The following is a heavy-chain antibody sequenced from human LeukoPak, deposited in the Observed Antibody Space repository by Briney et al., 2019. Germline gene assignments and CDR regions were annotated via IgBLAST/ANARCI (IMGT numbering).Heavy chain of an antibody. CDR3: ARAIYDSSGGRVDY. CDR1: GGSISSYY. CDR2: INHSGST. D-gene: IGHD3-22*01. J-gene: IGHJ4*02. V-gene: IGHV4-34*01. Sequence: KSSETLSLTCTVSGGSISSYYWSWIRQPPGKGLEWIGEINHSGSTNYNPSLKSRVTISVDTSKNQFSLKLSSVTAADTAVYYCARAIYDSSGGRVDYWGQGTLVTVSS.